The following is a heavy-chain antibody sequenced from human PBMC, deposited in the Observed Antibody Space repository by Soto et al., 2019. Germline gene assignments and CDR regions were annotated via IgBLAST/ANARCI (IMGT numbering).Heavy chain of an antibody. CDR1: GFTFNTYA. D-gene: IGHD2-15*01. CDR2: TSTTGGST. V-gene: IGHV3-23*01. J-gene: IGHJ5*02. Sequence: GGSLRLSCAASGFTFNTYAMNWVRQAPGKGLEWVSSTSTTGGSTYYAHSVKGRFTMSRDNSKNTLYLQMNSLGPEDTAVYYCARDRESCSVASCFGSNWFAPWVQGTLVTVSS. CDR3: ARDRESCSVASCFGSNWFAP.